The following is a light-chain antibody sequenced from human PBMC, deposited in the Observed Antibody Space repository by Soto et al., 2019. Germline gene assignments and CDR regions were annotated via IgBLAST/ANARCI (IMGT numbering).Light chain of an antibody. CDR1: SSDVGGYDY. Sequence: QSALTQPPSASGSPGQSVTISCTGTSSDVGGYDYVSWYQQHPGKAPKLMIYEVTKRPSGVPDRFSGSKSGNTAPLTVSGLQAEDEADYYCNSYASSDSWVFGGGTKVTVL. J-gene: IGLJ3*02. V-gene: IGLV2-8*01. CDR2: EVT. CDR3: NSYASSDSWV.